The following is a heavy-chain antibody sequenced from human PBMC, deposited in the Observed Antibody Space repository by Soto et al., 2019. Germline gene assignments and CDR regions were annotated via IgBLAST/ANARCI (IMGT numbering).Heavy chain of an antibody. D-gene: IGHD3-10*01. J-gene: IGHJ4*02. CDR3: ARDQNGSGNYYTRYFEY. V-gene: IGHV4-4*02. Sequence: PSETLSLTCAVSGGSINSRYWCSWVRQSPGKGLEWIGEIYHSGSTNYNPSLKSRVTISVDKSKNQFSLNLSSVTAADTAVYYCARDQNGSGNYYTRYFEYWGQGTLVTVSS. CDR2: IYHSGST. CDR1: GGSINSRYW.